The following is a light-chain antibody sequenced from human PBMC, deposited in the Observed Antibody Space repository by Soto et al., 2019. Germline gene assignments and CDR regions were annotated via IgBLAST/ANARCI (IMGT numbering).Light chain of an antibody. Sequence: DIPMTQSPSTLSASVGDRVTITCRASQSISSWLAWYQLKPGKAPNLLMYGASYLKSGVPTRFSGSGSGTDFTLTISSLQPEDFAIYYCQQTYTTPEITFGQGTRLEIK. V-gene: IGKV1-39*01. CDR1: QSISSW. J-gene: IGKJ5*01. CDR3: QQTYTTPEIT. CDR2: GAS.